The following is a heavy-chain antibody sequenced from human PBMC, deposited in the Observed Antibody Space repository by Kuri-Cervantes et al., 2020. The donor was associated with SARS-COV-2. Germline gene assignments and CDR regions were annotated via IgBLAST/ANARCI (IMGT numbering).Heavy chain of an antibody. CDR1: GYTFTDYY. J-gene: IGHJ3*02. CDR2: INPNSGGT. V-gene: IGHV1-2*04. D-gene: IGHD3-16*02. Sequence: ASVKVSCKASGYTFTDYYIHWVRQAPGQGLEWMGWINPNSGGTNSAQKFQAWVIMTRDTSISTAYMELSRLRSDDTPVYYCASGPSWGYFWGTYRGGWDSFDIWGQGTMVTVSS. CDR3: ASGPSWGYFWGTYRGGWDSFDI.